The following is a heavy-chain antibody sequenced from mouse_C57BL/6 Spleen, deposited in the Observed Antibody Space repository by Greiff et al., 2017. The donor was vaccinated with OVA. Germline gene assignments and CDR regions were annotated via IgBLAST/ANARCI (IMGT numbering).Heavy chain of an antibody. CDR1: GYTFTDYN. CDR2: INPNNGGT. J-gene: IGHJ4*01. Sequence: VQLQQSGPELVKPGASVKIPCKASGYTFTDYNMDWVKQSHGKSLEWIGDINPNNGGTIYNQKFKGKATLTVDKSSSTAYLELRSLTSEDTAVYYCARAGWSNCAMDYWGQGTSVTVSS. D-gene: IGHD2-3*01. CDR3: ARAGWSNCAMDY. V-gene: IGHV1-18*01.